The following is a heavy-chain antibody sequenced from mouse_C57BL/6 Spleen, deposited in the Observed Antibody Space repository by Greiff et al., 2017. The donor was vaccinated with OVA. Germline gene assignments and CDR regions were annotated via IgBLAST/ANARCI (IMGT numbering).Heavy chain of an antibody. J-gene: IGHJ2*01. D-gene: IGHD1-1*01. Sequence: QVQLQQPGAELVRPGSSVKLSCKASGYTFTSYWMDWVKQRPGQGLEWIGNIYPSDSETHYNQKFKDKATLTVDKSSSTAYMQLSSLTSEDSAVYYCARGLSTPVAGDYFDYWGQGTTLTVSS. CDR1: GYTFTSYW. V-gene: IGHV1-61*01. CDR3: ARGLSTPVAGDYFDY. CDR2: IYPSDSET.